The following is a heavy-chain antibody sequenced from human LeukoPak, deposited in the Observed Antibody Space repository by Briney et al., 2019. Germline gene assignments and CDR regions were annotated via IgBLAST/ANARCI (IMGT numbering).Heavy chain of an antibody. CDR3: ARDHTIFGRAGFDP. V-gene: IGHV4-34*01. Sequence: PSETLSLTCAVYGGSFSGYYWSWIRQPPGKGLEWIGEINHSGSTNYNPSLKSRVTISVDTSKNQFSLKLSSVTAADTAVYYCARDHTIFGRAGFDPWGQGTLVTVSS. D-gene: IGHD3-3*01. CDR1: GGSFSGYY. J-gene: IGHJ5*02. CDR2: INHSGST.